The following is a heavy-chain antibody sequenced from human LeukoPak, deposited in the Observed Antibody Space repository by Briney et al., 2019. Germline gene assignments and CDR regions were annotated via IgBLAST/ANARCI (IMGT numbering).Heavy chain of an antibody. CDR1: GGSISSYY. J-gene: IGHJ4*02. D-gene: IGHD6-13*01. V-gene: IGHV4-59*01. Sequence: PSETLSLTCTVSGGSISSYYWSWIRQPPGQGLEWIGYIYYSGTTNYNPSLKSRVTISVDTSKNQFSLKLSSVTAADTAVYYCARGVYIAAAQYGYWGQGTLVTVSS. CDR3: ARGVYIAAAQYGY. CDR2: IYYSGTT.